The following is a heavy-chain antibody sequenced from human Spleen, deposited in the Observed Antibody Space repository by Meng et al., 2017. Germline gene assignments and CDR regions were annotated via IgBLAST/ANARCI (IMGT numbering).Heavy chain of an antibody. CDR1: GFTFDDYA. D-gene: IGHD2-15*01. CDR2: INWNGASG. Sequence: GGSLRLSCVASGFTFDDYAMSWVRQPPGKGLEWVSDINWNGASGDYADSVKGPFTFPRGKAKNSMYLQLNSLRDEDTALYYCAKESSSGGACYSGTDYWGQGTLVTVSS. J-gene: IGHJ4*02. CDR3: AKESSSGGACYSGTDY. V-gene: IGHV3-20*04.